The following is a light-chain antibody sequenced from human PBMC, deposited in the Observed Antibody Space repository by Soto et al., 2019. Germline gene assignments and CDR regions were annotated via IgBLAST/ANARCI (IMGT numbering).Light chain of an antibody. V-gene: IGLV2-14*01. CDR3: SSYTSSSTRHVV. Sequence: ALTQPASVSGSPGQSITISCTGTSSDVGGYNYVSWYQQHPGKAPKLMIYDVSNRPSGVSNRFSGSKSGNTASLTISGLQAEDEADYSCSSYTSSSTRHVVFGGGTKLTVL. CDR2: DVS. J-gene: IGLJ2*01. CDR1: SSDVGGYNY.